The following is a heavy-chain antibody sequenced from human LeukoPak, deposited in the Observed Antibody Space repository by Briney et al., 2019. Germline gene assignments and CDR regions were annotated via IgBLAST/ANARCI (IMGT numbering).Heavy chain of an antibody. V-gene: IGHV3-74*01. CDR1: GFTFSSYW. D-gene: IGHD1-26*01. Sequence: GGSLRLSCAASGFTFSSYWMHWVRQAPGKGLVWVSRINTDGNSISYADSVRGRFTISRDNAKNTLCLQMNSLRAEDTAVYYCARDWVGATDYWGQGTLVTVSS. CDR2: INTDGNSI. CDR3: ARDWVGATDY. J-gene: IGHJ4*02.